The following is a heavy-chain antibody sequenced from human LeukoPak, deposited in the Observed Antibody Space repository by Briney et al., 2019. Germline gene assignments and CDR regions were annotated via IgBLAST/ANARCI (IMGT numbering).Heavy chain of an antibody. CDR1: GYTFTIYG. CDR2: ISAYGNT. D-gene: IGHD2-15*01. J-gene: IGHJ4*02. Sequence: ASVKVSCKTSGYTFTIYGISWVRQAPGQGLEWMGLISAYGNTNYAQNLQGRVTMTTDTSTSTAYMELRSLRSDDTAVYYCARRIIGYYFDDWGQGTLVTVSS. V-gene: IGHV1-18*01. CDR3: ARRIIGYYFDD.